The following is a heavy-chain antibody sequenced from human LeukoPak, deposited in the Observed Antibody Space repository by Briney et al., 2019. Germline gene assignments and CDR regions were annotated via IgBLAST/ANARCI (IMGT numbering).Heavy chain of an antibody. CDR3: ARVSVERPPWGYYFDY. Sequence: GGSLRLSCAASGFTFSDYYMSWIRQAPGKGLEWVSYISSSGSTIYYADSVKGRFTISRDNAKNSLYLQMNSLRAEDTAVYYCARVSVERPPWGYYFDYWGQGTLVTVSS. J-gene: IGHJ4*02. D-gene: IGHD1-1*01. V-gene: IGHV3-11*04. CDR2: ISSSGSTI. CDR1: GFTFSDYY.